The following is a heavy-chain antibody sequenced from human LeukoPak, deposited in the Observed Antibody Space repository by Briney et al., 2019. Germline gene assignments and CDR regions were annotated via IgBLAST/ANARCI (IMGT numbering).Heavy chain of an antibody. V-gene: IGHV1-8*01. D-gene: IGHD1-26*01. CDR3: ARARGGYSGSYYYMDV. CDR1: GYTFTSYD. J-gene: IGHJ6*03. Sequence: ASVKVSCKASGYTFTSYDINWVRQATGQGLEWMGWMNPNSGNTGYAQKFQGRVTMTRNTSISTAYMELSSLRSEDTALYYCARARGGYSGSYYYMDVWGKGTTVTVSS. CDR2: MNPNSGNT.